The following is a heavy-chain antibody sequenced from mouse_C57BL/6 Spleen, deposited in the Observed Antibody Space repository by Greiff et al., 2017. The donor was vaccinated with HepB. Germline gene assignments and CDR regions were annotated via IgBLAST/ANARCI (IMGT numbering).Heavy chain of an antibody. Sequence: EVKLMESGGGLVQPGGSLSLSCAASGFTFTDYYMSWVRQPPGKALEWLGFIRNKANGYTTEYSASVKGRFTISRDNSQSILYLQMNALRAEDSATYYCARYGGLRPPDYYAMDYWGQGTSVTVSS. V-gene: IGHV7-3*01. CDR2: IRNKANGYTT. CDR1: GFTFTDYY. D-gene: IGHD2-2*01. CDR3: ARYGGLRPPDYYAMDY. J-gene: IGHJ4*01.